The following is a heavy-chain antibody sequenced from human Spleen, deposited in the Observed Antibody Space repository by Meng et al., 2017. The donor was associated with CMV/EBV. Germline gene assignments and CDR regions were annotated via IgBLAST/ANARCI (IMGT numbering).Heavy chain of an antibody. CDR3: ARELGVYGSSGEDY. D-gene: IGHD3-22*01. CDR2: INPSGGST. Sequence: SGGTFSSYAISWVRQAPGQGLEWMGIINPSGGSTSYAQKFQGRVTMTRDTSTSTVYMELSSLRSEDTAVYYCARELGVYGSSGEDYWGQGTLVTVSS. J-gene: IGHJ4*02. V-gene: IGHV1-46*01. CDR1: GGTFSSYA.